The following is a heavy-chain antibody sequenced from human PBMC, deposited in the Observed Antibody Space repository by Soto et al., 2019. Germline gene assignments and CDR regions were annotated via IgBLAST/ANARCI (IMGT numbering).Heavy chain of an antibody. CDR3: ARGGLYGSGSPYFDY. CDR2: IYYSGST. J-gene: IGHJ4*02. Sequence: SETLSLTCTVSGGSISSSSYYWGWIRQPPGKGLEWIGSIYYSGSTYYNPSLKSRVTISVDTSKNQFSLKLSSVTAADTAMYYCARGGLYGSGSPYFDYWGQGTLVTVSS. D-gene: IGHD3-10*01. CDR1: GGSISSSSYY. V-gene: IGHV4-39*07.